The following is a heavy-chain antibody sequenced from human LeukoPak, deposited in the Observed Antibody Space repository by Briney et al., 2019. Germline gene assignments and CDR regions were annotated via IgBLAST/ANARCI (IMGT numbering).Heavy chain of an antibody. CDR1: DGSISSSSYY. D-gene: IGHD6-19*01. CDR2: IYYSGST. J-gene: IGHJ4*02. V-gene: IGHV4-39*01. CDR3: ARGGGSGWSRTYLDY. Sequence: SETLSLTCTVSDGSISSSSYYWGWIRQPPGKGLEWIGSIYYSGSTYYNPSLKSRVTISVDTSKNQFSLKLSSVTAADTAVYYCARGGGSGWSRTYLDYWGRGTLVTVSS.